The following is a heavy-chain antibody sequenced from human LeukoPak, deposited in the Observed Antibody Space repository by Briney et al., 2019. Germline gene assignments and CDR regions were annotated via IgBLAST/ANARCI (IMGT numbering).Heavy chain of an antibody. J-gene: IGHJ4*02. CDR3: ASGAVAGLAY. V-gene: IGHV6-1*01. CDR1: GDSVSSDSAA. Sequence: SQTLSLTCAISGDSVSSDSAAWNWIRQSPSRGLEWLGRTYYRSKWYNDYATSVKSRITINPDTSKNQFSLQLSSVTPEDTAVYYCASGAVAGLAYWGQGTLVSVSS. D-gene: IGHD6-19*01. CDR2: TYYRSKWYN.